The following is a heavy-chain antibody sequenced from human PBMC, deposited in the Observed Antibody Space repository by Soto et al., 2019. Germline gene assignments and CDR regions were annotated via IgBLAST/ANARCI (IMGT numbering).Heavy chain of an antibody. Sequence: QVQLVQSGAEVKKPGASVKVSCKASGYTFTSYGISWVRQAPGQGLEWMGWISAYNGNTNYAQKLQGRVTMTTDTSTSKAYMELRSLRSDDTAVYYCARGGDNFDWLSSLYYFDYWGQGTLVTVSS. CDR1: GYTFTSYG. CDR3: ARGGDNFDWLSSLYYFDY. J-gene: IGHJ4*02. CDR2: ISAYNGNT. D-gene: IGHD3-9*01. V-gene: IGHV1-18*01.